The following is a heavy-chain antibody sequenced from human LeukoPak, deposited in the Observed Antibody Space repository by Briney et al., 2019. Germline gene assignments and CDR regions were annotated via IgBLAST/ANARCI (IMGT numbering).Heavy chain of an antibody. Sequence: PSETLSLTCTVSGGSISSSSYYWGWIRQPPGKGLEWIGSMYYSGSTYYHPSLKSRVTISVDTSKNQFSLKLSSVTAADTAVYYCARQAVAGGFDYWGQGTLVTVSS. D-gene: IGHD6-19*01. V-gene: IGHV4-39*01. CDR3: ARQAVAGGFDY. CDR1: GGSISSSSYY. J-gene: IGHJ4*02. CDR2: MYYSGST.